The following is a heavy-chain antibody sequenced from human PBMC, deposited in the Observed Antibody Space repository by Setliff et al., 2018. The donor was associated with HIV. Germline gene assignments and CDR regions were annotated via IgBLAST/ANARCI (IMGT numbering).Heavy chain of an antibody. CDR2: ITPLLGTP. Sequence: GASVKVSCKASGGSFRNYAINWVRQAPGQGLEWMGGITPLLGTPNYAHKFQGRVTITADKYSSTVYMELSSLRSEDSAVFYCARDRSGIAVAAPDAFDVWGQGTMVTVSS. J-gene: IGHJ3*01. CDR3: ARDRSGIAVAAPDAFDV. CDR1: GGSFRNYA. D-gene: IGHD6-19*01. V-gene: IGHV1-69*06.